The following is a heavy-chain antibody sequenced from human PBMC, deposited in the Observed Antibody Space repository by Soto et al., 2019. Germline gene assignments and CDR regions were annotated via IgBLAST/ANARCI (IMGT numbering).Heavy chain of an antibody. J-gene: IGHJ6*02. D-gene: IGHD3-10*01. Sequence: ASVKVSCKASGCTFTSYGISWVRQAPGQGLEWMGWISAYNGNTNYAQKLQGRVTMTTDTSTSTAYMELRSLRSDDTAVYYCARWGDPWFDYYYYGMDVWGQGTTVTVSS. CDR1: GCTFTSYG. V-gene: IGHV1-18*01. CDR2: ISAYNGNT. CDR3: ARWGDPWFDYYYYGMDV.